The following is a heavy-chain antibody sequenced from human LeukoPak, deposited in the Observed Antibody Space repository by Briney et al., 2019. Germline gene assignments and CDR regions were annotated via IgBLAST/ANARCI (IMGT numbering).Heavy chain of an antibody. CDR1: GFTFSSYG. V-gene: IGHV3-30*03. CDR2: ISYDGSNR. J-gene: IGHJ4*02. Sequence: GGSLRLSCATSGFTFSSYGMHWVRQAPGKGLEWVAVISYDGSNRFYADSVKGRFAISRDNSKNTLTLQMNSLRVEDTALYYCASQYYYDSSGADYWGQGTLVTVSS. D-gene: IGHD3-22*01. CDR3: ASQYYYDSSGADY.